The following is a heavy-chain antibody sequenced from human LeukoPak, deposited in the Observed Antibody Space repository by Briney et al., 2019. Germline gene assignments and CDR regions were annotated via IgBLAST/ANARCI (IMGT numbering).Heavy chain of an antibody. Sequence: SVKVSCKASGGTFSSYAISWVRQAPGQGLEWMGRIIPIFGIANYAQKFQGRVTITADKSTSTAYMELSSLRSEDTAVYYCASAEGTTGYSSGWRFDYWGQGTLVTVSS. D-gene: IGHD6-19*01. CDR3: ASAEGTTGYSSGWRFDY. CDR2: IIPIFGIA. CDR1: GGTFSSYA. J-gene: IGHJ4*02. V-gene: IGHV1-69*04.